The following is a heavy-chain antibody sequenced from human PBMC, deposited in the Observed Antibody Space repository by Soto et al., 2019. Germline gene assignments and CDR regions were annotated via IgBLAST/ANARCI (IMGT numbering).Heavy chain of an antibody. CDR2: IWYDGSNK. Sequence: QVQLVESGGGVVQPGRSLRLSCAASGFTFSSYGMHWVRQAPGKGLEWVAVIWYDGSNKYYADSVKGRFTISRDNSKNTLYLQMNSLRAEDTAVYYCARGQDGDDNWFDPWGQGTLVTVSS. CDR3: ARGQDGDDNWFDP. CDR1: GFTFSSYG. J-gene: IGHJ5*02. D-gene: IGHD4-17*01. V-gene: IGHV3-33*01.